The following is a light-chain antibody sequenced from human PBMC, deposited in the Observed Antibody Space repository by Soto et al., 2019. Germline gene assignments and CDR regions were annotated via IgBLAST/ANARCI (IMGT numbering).Light chain of an antibody. V-gene: IGKV3D-20*02. CDR3: QQRSNWPWT. CDR1: QSVSSSY. J-gene: IGKJ1*01. CDR2: AAS. Sequence: ELVLTQSPGTLSLSPGERATLSCRASQSVSSSYLAWYQQKPGQAPRLLIYAASIRATGIPERFSGSGSGTDFTLTIRSLEPEDFAVYYCQQRSNWPWTFGQGTKVDIK.